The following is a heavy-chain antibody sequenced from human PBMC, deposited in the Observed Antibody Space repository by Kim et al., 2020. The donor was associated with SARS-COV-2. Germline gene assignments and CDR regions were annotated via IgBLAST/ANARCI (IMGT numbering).Heavy chain of an antibody. CDR1: GFTFDDYT. J-gene: IGHJ4*02. V-gene: IGHV3-43*01. Sequence: GGSLRLSCAASGFTFDDYTMHWVRQAPGKGLEWVSLISWDGGSTYYADSVKGRFTISRDNSKNSLYLQMNSLRTEDTALYYCAKDISGSLPGGYFDYWGQGTLVTVAS. CDR2: ISWDGGST. CDR3: AKDISGSLPGGYFDY. D-gene: IGHD3-10*01.